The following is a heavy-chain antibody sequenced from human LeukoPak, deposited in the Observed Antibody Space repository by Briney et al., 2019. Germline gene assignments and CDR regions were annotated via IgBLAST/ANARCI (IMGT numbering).Heavy chain of an antibody. Sequence: ASVKVSCKASGYTFTSYYMHWVRQAPGQGLEWMGIINPSGGSTSYAQKFQGRVTMTRDTSTSTVHMELSSLRSEDTAVYYCARTQYSSGWYTDGMDVWGQGTTVTVSS. CDR2: INPSGGST. CDR1: GYTFTSYY. D-gene: IGHD6-19*01. CDR3: ARTQYSSGWYTDGMDV. V-gene: IGHV1-46*01. J-gene: IGHJ6*02.